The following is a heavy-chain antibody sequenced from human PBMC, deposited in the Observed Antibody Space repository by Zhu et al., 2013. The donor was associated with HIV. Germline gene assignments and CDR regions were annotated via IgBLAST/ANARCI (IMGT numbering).Heavy chain of an antibody. Sequence: QVQLVQSGAEVKKPGSSVKVSCKASGGTFSSYAISWVRQAPGQGLDWMGGIIPIFGITNYAQKFQGRVTITADKSTNTAYMELSSLRSEDTAVYYCARGLKLDYYDSSGYPFDYWAREPWSPSPQ. J-gene: IGHJ4*02. V-gene: IGHV1-69*17. CDR3: ARGLKLDYYDSSGYPFDY. CDR2: IIPIFGIT. CDR1: GGTFSSYA. D-gene: IGHD3-22*01.